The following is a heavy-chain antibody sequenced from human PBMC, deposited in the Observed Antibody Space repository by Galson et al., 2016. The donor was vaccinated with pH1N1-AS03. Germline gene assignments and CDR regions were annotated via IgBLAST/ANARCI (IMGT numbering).Heavy chain of an antibody. J-gene: IGHJ4*02. CDR3: VRGDGGNNFDF. CDR2: IIPIFGNS. CDR1: GGTFNKYA. V-gene: IGHV1-69*05. D-gene: IGHD4-23*01. Sequence: SVKVSCKASGGTFNKYAITWVRQAPGQGLEWMGGIIPIFGNSDYAQKFQGRVTISTDKSTTPAYMELSSLRSEDTAVYYCVRGDGGNNFDFWGQGPLVTVPS.